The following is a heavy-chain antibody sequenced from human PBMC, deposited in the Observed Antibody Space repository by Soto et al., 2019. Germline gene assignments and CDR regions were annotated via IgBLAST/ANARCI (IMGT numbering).Heavy chain of an antibody. D-gene: IGHD2-21*02. V-gene: IGHV3-23*01. CDR3: AKRDVPHSTSNASFYDH. Sequence: EVQLLQSGGGLVQPGGSLTLSCGVSGFPFAHSTMSWVRQAPWKGLEWVSTISVSVGSTYSADSVQGRFTVSSDISGNTRFLRMTSLTADDTAVYFCAKRDVPHSTSNASFYDHGGRGVLVTVSS. CDR1: GFPFAHST. J-gene: IGHJ4*02. CDR2: ISVSVGST.